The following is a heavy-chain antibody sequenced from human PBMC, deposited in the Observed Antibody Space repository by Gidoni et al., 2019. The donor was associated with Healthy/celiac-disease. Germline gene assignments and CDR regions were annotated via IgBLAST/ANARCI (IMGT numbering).Heavy chain of an antibody. CDR1: GFTFSDYY. CDR3: ARQPSITIFGVVVDWFDP. J-gene: IGHJ5*02. Sequence: QVQLVESGGGLVKPGGSLRLSCAASGFTFSDYYMGWIRQAPGKGLEWVSYISSSGSTIYYADSVKGRFTISRDNAKNSLYLQMNSLRAEDTAVYYCARQPSITIFGVVVDWFDPWGQGTLVTVSS. V-gene: IGHV3-11*01. D-gene: IGHD3-3*01. CDR2: ISSSGSTI.